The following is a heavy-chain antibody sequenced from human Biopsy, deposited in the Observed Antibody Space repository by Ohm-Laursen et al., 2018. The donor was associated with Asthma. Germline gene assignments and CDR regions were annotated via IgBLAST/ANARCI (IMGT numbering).Heavy chain of an antibody. CDR1: GGTFSNFA. CDR2: IMTVFGTT. J-gene: IGHJ6*02. D-gene: IGHD6-19*01. CDR3: ARCQVGYSSGWSLLLKKIYYSGMDV. V-gene: IGHV1-69*01. Sequence: SSVKVSCKAPGGTFSNFAISWVRQAPGQGLERLGGIMTVFGTTNYAQKFQGRVTITADESTSTAYMEVTSLRSGDTAIYYCARCQVGYSSGWSLLLKKIYYSGMDVWGQGTAVTVSS.